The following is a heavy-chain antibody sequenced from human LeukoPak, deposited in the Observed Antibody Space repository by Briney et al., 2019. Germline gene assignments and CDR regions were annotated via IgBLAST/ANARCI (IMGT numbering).Heavy chain of an antibody. CDR1: GYTFTSYD. Sequence: EASVKVSCKASGYTFTSYDINWVRQATGQGLEWMGWMNPNSGNTGYAQKFQGRVTMTRNTSISTAYMELSSLRSEDTAVYYCARNENPRPLAVAGTDAWYYHGMDVWGQGTTVTVSS. J-gene: IGHJ6*02. CDR2: MNPNSGNT. CDR3: ARNENPRPLAVAGTDAWYYHGMDV. V-gene: IGHV1-8*01. D-gene: IGHD6-19*01.